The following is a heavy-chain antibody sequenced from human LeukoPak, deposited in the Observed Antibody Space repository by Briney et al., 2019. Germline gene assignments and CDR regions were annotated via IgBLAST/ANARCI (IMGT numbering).Heavy chain of an antibody. D-gene: IGHD6-13*01. V-gene: IGHV4-4*07. CDR2: IYTSGST. J-gene: IGHJ5*02. CDR3: ARGRQQLRGDWFDP. Sequence: SETLSLTCTVSGGSISSYYWSWIRQPAGKGLEWIGRIYTSGSTNYNPSLKSRVTMSVDTSKNQFSLKLSSVTAADTAVYYCARGRQQLRGDWFDPWGQGTLVTVSS. CDR1: GGSISSYY.